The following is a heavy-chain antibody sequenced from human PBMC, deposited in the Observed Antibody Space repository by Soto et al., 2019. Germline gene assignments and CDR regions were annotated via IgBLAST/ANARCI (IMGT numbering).Heavy chain of an antibody. D-gene: IGHD2-2*01. Sequence: EVQLVESGGDLIQSGGSLRLSCAVSGVTVSDSYINWVRQAPGRGLEWVSVTYNGGTTFYADSVKGRLTISRDGSKNTVDLQMNNLRVEDTAIYYCARGLGTYCTSFSCSNYYFGMGVWGRGTTVTVSS. CDR2: TYNGGTT. V-gene: IGHV3-53*01. J-gene: IGHJ6*02. CDR3: ARGLGTYCTSFSCSNYYFGMGV. CDR1: GVTVSDSY.